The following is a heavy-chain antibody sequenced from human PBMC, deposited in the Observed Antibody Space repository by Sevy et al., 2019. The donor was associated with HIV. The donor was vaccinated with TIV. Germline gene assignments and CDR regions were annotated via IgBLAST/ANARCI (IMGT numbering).Heavy chain of an antibody. J-gene: IGHJ4*02. CDR2: ISYSVNT. D-gene: IGHD2-15*01. CDR3: ARGVVAAGFDY. CDR1: GGSISSGGYY. V-gene: IGHV4-31*03. Sequence: SETLSLTCTVSGGSISSGGYYWSWIRQHPGKGLEWIGYISYSVNTYYNPSLKSRLSMSLDTSKKQFSLNLSSVTAADTAVYFCARGVVAAGFDYWGQGTLVTVSS.